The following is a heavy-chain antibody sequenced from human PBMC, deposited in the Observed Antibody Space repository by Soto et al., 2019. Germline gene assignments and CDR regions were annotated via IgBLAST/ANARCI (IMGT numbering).Heavy chain of an antibody. Sequence: ESGGGLVQPGGSLRLSCAASGFTFSTYAMSWVRQAPGKGLEWVSIISDTGGSTYYADSVKGRFTISRDNSKNTLYLQMSSLRAEDTALYYCAKEGGIYVNWFDPWGQGTLVTVSS. D-gene: IGHD1-26*01. CDR1: GFTFSTYA. J-gene: IGHJ5*02. CDR3: AKEGGIYVNWFDP. V-gene: IGHV3-23*01. CDR2: ISDTGGST.